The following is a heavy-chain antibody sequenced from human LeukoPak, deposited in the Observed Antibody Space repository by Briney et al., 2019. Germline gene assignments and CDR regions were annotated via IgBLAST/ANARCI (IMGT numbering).Heavy chain of an antibody. J-gene: IGHJ4*02. D-gene: IGHD2-8*01. CDR3: AREGYCTNGVCHAGYYFDY. Sequence: SETLSLTCTVSGGSISSYYWSWIRQPAGKGLEWIGRIYTSGSTNQNPSLKSRVTMSVDTSKNQFSLKLSSVTAADTAVYYCAREGYCTNGVCHAGYYFDYWGQGTLVTVSS. CDR1: GGSISSYY. V-gene: IGHV4-4*07. CDR2: IYTSGST.